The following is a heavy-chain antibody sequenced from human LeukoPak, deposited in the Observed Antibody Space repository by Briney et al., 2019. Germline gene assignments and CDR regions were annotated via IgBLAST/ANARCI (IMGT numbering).Heavy chain of an antibody. CDR2: IKQDGSEK. CDR3: ARDGTYYYDIYGY. CDR1: GFTFSSYW. V-gene: IGHV3-7*01. Sequence: PGGSLRLSCAASGFTFSSYWMSWVRQAPGKGLEWVANIKQDGSEKYYVDSVKGRFTISRDNAKNSLYLQMNSLRAEDTAVYYCARDGTYYYDIYGYWGQGTLVTVSS. J-gene: IGHJ4*02. D-gene: IGHD3-22*01.